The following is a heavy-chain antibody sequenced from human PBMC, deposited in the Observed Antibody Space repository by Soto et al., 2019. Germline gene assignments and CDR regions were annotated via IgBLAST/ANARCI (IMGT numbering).Heavy chain of an antibody. J-gene: IGHJ4*02. V-gene: IGHV1-69*01. CDR3: AGDNPRDSGSYHKGFDY. CDR2: IIPIFGTA. CDR1: GGTFSSYA. D-gene: IGHD1-26*01. Sequence: QVQLVQSGAEVKKPGSSVKVSCKASGGTFSSYAISWVRQAPGQGLEWMGGIIPIFGTANYAQKFQGRVTITADESTSTAYMELSSLRSEDTAVYYCAGDNPRDSGSYHKGFDYWGQGTLVTVSS.